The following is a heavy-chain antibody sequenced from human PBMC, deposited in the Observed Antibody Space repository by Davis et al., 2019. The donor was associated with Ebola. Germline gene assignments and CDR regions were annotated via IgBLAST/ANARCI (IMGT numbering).Heavy chain of an antibody. D-gene: IGHD2-21*02. V-gene: IGHV4-59*12. CDR1: GGSISSYY. Sequence: MPSETLSLTCTVSGGSISSYYWSWIRQPPGKGLEWIGYIYYSGSTNYNPSLKSRVTISVDTSKNQFSLKLSSVTAADTAVYYCARELLRRNYYYYGMDVWGQGTTVTVSS. CDR3: ARELLRRNYYYYGMDV. CDR2: IYYSGST. J-gene: IGHJ6*02.